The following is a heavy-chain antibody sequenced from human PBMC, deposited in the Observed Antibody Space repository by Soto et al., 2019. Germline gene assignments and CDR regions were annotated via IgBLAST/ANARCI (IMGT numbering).Heavy chain of an antibody. CDR1: GGSISSSNSY. V-gene: IGHV4-39*01. Sequence: PSETLSLTCTVSGGSISSSNSYWGWIRQPPGKGLEWIGNIDYSGSTYYNPSLKNRVTISVDTSKNQFSLKLGSVTAADMAVYYCARHEKWGKSSGSPWAFDIWGRGTLVTVSS. CDR2: IDYSGST. J-gene: IGHJ3*02. D-gene: IGHD3-10*01. CDR3: ARHEKWGKSSGSPWAFDI.